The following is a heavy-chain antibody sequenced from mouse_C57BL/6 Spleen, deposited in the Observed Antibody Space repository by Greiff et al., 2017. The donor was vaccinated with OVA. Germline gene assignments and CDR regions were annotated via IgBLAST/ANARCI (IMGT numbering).Heavy chain of an antibody. CDR2: IYPGSGST. D-gene: IGHD2-3*01. CDR1: GYTFTSYW. Sequence: VQLQQSGAELVKPGASVKMSCKASGYTFTSYWITWVKQRPGQGLEWIGDIYPGSGSTNYNEKFKSKATLTVDTSSSTAYMQLSSLTAEDSAVYYCARRRDYDGYDAFAYWGKGTLVTVSA. V-gene: IGHV1-55*01. CDR3: ARRRDYDGYDAFAY. J-gene: IGHJ3*01.